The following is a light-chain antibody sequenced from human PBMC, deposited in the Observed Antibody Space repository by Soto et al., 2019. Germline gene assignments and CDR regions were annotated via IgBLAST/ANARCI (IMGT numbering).Light chain of an antibody. CDR1: QSISSY. Sequence: DIQMTQSPSSLSASVGDRVTITCRASQSISSYLNWYQQKPGKAPKLLIYAASSLQSGVPSRFSGSGSGTEFTLTISTLQSEDFAVYCCQQYNNWPQITFGQGTRLEIK. CDR3: QQYNNWPQIT. CDR2: AAS. J-gene: IGKJ5*01. V-gene: IGKV1-39*01.